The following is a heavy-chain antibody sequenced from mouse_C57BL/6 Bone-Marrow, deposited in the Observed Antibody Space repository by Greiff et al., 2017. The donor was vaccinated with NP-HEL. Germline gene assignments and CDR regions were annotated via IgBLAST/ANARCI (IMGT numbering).Heavy chain of an antibody. CDR3: ARGDYYGSSYDY. CDR2: IYPGSGST. Sequence: QVQLQQPGAELVKPGASVKMSCKASGYTFTSYWITWVKQRPGQGLEWIGDIYPGSGSTNYIEKFKSKATLTVDTSSSTAYMQLSSLTSEDSAVYYCARGDYYGSSYDYWGQGTTLTVSS. V-gene: IGHV1-55*01. CDR1: GYTFTSYW. D-gene: IGHD1-1*01. J-gene: IGHJ2*01.